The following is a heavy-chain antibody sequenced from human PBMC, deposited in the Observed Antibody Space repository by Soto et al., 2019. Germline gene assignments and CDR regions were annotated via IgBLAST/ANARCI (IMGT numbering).Heavy chain of an antibody. V-gene: IGHV4-34*01. J-gene: IGHJ5*02. D-gene: IGHD3-3*01. CDR3: ARRFYDFWSGYYNWFDP. Sequence: SETLSLTCAVYGGSFSGYYWSWIRQPPGKGLEWIGEINHSGSTNYNPSLKSRVTISVDTSKNQLSLKLSSVTAADTAVYYCARRFYDFWSGYYNWFDPWGQGTLVTVSS. CDR1: GGSFSGYY. CDR2: INHSGST.